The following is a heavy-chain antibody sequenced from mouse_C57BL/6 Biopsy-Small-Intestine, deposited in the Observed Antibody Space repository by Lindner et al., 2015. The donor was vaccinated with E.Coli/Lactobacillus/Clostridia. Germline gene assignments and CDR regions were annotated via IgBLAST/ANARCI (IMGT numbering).Heavy chain of an antibody. CDR3: ARAFLHYYDSSDNYYFDY. J-gene: IGHJ2*01. V-gene: IGHV1-64*01. CDR1: GHTFTNDY. CDR2: INPRGDST. D-gene: IGHD2-4*01. Sequence: SVKVSCKTSGHTFTNDYMHWVRQAPGQGLEWMGFINPRGDSTTYAQKFQGRVSMTRDTSTTTVYMELSSLRSEDTAVYYCARAFLHYYDSSDNYYFDYGGQGTLVTVSS.